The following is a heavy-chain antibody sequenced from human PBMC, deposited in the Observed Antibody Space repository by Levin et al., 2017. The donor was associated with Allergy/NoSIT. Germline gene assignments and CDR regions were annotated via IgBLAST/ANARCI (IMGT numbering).Heavy chain of an antibody. CDR2: ISGSAGST. V-gene: IGHV3-23*01. CDR1: GFTFSNYA. J-gene: IGHJ4*02. D-gene: IGHD6-19*01. CDR3: AKDREWLVPPSFFDY. Sequence: GGSLRLSCAASGFTFSNYAMSWVRQAPGKGLEWVSGISGSAGSTYYADSVKGRFTISRDNSKNTLYLQMNSLRAEDTAVYYCAKDREWLVPPSFFDYWGQGTLVTVSS.